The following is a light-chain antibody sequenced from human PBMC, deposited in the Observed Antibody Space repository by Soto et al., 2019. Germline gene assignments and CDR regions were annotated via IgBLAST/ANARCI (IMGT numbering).Light chain of an antibody. Sequence: QSALTQPASVSGSPGQSITISCAGTSSDVGAYNYVSWFQHHPGKVPKLIIYDVSDRPSGVSDRVSGSKSGNTASLTISGLQAEDEADYYCGSYTTSNTMIFGGGTKVTVL. CDR3: GSYTTSNTMI. CDR2: DVS. J-gene: IGLJ2*01. CDR1: SSDVGAYNY. V-gene: IGLV2-14*03.